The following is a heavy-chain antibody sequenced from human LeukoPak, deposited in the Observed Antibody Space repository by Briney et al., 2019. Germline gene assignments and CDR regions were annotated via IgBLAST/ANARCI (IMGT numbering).Heavy chain of an antibody. CDR2: IIRKSNRYAP. V-gene: IGHV3-73*01. CDR3: TRRSYCSSTSCYIVGFDP. Sequence: GGSLTLSCAASGFTFSGSAMHWVRQASGKGLEWVGRIIRKSNRYAPAYAQSAKGRFTISRDDSKNTAYLQMNSLKAEDTAVYYCTRRSYCSSTSCYIVGFDPWGQGTLVTVSS. J-gene: IGHJ5*02. CDR1: GFTFSGSA. D-gene: IGHD2-2*02.